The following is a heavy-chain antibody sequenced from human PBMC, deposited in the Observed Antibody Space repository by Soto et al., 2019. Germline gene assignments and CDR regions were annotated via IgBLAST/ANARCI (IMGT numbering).Heavy chain of an antibody. V-gene: IGHV1-8*01. CDR3: APDYGSGSTSLSGIDV. J-gene: IGHJ6*02. Sequence: QAQLVQSGAEVKKPGASVKVSCKASGYAFSSNDINWVRQATGQGLEWMGWMNPNSGNIGYAQKFQGRVTMTRNTSISTAYMELSSLRSEDTAVYYCAPDYGSGSTSLSGIDVWGQGTTVTVSS. CDR2: MNPNSGNI. CDR1: GYAFSSND. D-gene: IGHD3-10*01.